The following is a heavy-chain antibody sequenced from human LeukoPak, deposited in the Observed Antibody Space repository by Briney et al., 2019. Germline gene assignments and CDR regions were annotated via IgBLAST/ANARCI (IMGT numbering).Heavy chain of an antibody. V-gene: IGHV3-74*01. CDR3: VRGLNGAGDY. D-gene: IGHD3-10*01. Sequence: GGSLRLSCAASGFTFSSYWMHWVRHAPGKGLVWVSRINEDETTITYADSVKGRLTISRDNAKNTLFLQMSSLRAEDTAVYYCVRGLNGAGDYWGQGTLVTVSS. CDR2: INEDETTI. CDR1: GFTFSSYW. J-gene: IGHJ4*02.